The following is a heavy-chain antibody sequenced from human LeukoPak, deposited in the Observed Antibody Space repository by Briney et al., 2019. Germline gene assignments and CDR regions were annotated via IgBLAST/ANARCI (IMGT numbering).Heavy chain of an antibody. CDR1: GGSISSISYY. CDR2: IYYSGST. J-gene: IGHJ5*02. D-gene: IGHD4-11*01. CDR3: ARDGSNYSHNWFDP. V-gene: IGHV4-39*07. Sequence: SETLSLTCTVSGGSISSISYYWGWIRQPPGKGLEWIGNIYYSGSTYYNPSLKSRVTISVDTSKNQFSLKLSSVTAADTAVYYRARDGSNYSHNWFDPWGQGTLVTVSS.